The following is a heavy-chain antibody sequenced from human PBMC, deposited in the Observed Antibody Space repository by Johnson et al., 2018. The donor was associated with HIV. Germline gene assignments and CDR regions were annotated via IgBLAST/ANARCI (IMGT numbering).Heavy chain of an antibody. D-gene: IGHD3-16*01. CDR2: ISYDGSNK. CDR1: GFTITTYG. V-gene: IGHV3-30*18. CDR3: AKDRLFGFRNDAFDI. Sequence: QVQLVESGGGVVQPGRSLRLSCVASGFTITTYGMHWVRQAPGKGLEWVAVISYDGSNKYYADSVKGRFTISRDNSKNTLYLQMNSLRAEDTAVYYCAKDRLFGFRNDAFDIWGQGTMVTVSS. J-gene: IGHJ3*02.